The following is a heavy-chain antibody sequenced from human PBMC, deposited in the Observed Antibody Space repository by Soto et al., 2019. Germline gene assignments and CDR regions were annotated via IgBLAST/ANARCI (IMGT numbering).Heavy chain of an antibody. Sequence: KTSETLSLTCTVSGGSISTTSYYWGWIRQPPGKGLEWIGSIYYSGSTYYNPTLESRVTISVDTSKNHFSLKLTSVTAADTAVYYCTRHRIAVVEFDPWGQGTLVTVSS. CDR3: TRHRIAVVEFDP. CDR2: IYYSGST. V-gene: IGHV4-39*01. CDR1: GGSISTTSYY. D-gene: IGHD3-22*01. J-gene: IGHJ5*02.